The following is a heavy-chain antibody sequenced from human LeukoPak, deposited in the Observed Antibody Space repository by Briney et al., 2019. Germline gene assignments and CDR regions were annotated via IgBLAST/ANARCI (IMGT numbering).Heavy chain of an antibody. Sequence: GASVKVSCKTSGYTFSSFDINWVRQATGQGLEWMGWINTNSGNTGYAQKFQGRITMTRNISISTAYMELNSLRSEDTAVYYCARGWYPSGREVTHSQYYYMDVWGKGSTITVSS. CDR2: INTNSGNT. V-gene: IGHV1-8*02. CDR1: GYTFSSFD. D-gene: IGHD6-13*01. CDR3: ARGWYPSGREVTHSQYYYMDV. J-gene: IGHJ6*03.